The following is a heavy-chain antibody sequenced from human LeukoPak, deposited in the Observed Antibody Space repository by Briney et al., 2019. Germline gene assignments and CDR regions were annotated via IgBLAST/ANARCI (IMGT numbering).Heavy chain of an antibody. V-gene: IGHV3-23*01. J-gene: IGHJ4*02. CDR3: AKELDSSDLYYFDY. D-gene: IGHD6-19*01. Sequence: PGGSLRLSCAASGFTFSSYAMSWVRQAPGKGLEWASAISGSGGSTYYADSVKGRSTISRDNSKNTLYLQMNSLRAEDTAVYYCAKELDSSDLYYFDYWGQGTLVTVSS. CDR1: GFTFSSYA. CDR2: ISGSGGST.